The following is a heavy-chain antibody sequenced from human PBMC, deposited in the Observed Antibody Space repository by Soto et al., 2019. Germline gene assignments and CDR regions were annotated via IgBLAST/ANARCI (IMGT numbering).Heavy chain of an antibody. J-gene: IGHJ5*02. CDR3: ARDATGMVGRPNTNWFDP. V-gene: IGHV3-23*01. D-gene: IGHD2-15*01. CDR2: VSGSGGSV. CDR1: GFTFSSYG. Sequence: EVQLLESGGDLVQPGGSLTLSCAAAGFTFSSYGMSWVRQAPGKGLEWVSAVSGSGGSVYYADSVRGRFTISRDNSKNTLYLQVNSLRAEDTAIYYCARDATGMVGRPNTNWFDPWGQGTLVTVSS.